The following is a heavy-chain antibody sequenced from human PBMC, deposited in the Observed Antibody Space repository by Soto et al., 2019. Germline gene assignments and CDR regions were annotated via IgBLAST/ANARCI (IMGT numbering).Heavy chain of an antibody. D-gene: IGHD3-16*01. CDR2: IYYLGST. CDR1: GGPISSSNHY. V-gene: IGHV4-39*01. Sequence: QLQLQESGPGLVKPAETLSVTCTVSGGPISSSNHYWGWIRQPPGKGLEWIGSIYYLGSTYYNPSVQSRVAISVDTSKNQFALKVRSVTAADTAVYFCARLGDRINYDYMDVWGKGTTVSVSS. J-gene: IGHJ6*03. CDR3: ARLGDRINYDYMDV.